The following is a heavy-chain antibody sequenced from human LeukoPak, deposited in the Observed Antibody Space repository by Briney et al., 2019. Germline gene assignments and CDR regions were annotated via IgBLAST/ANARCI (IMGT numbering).Heavy chain of an antibody. CDR1: GFTFSDYY. CDR3: ALGTINKDYYFGMDV. CDR2: ISNSGSTI. V-gene: IGHV3-11*01. Sequence: GGSLRLSCAASGFTFSDYYMTWLRQAPGKGLEWLSYISNSGSTIFYADSVKGRFTVSRDNAKRSLYLQIESLRDDDTAVYHCALGTINKDYYFGMDVWGQGTTVTVSS. J-gene: IGHJ6*02. D-gene: IGHD2-8*01.